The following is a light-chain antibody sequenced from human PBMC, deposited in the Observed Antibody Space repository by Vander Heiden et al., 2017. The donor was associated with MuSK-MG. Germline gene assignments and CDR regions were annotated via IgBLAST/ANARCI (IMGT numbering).Light chain of an antibody. CDR3: QSYDTSLGGSKV. Sequence: QSVLTQPPSVSGAPGQRVTISCTGTSSNLGAGYDVHWYQQFPGAAPKLLISGNTNRPSGVPDRFSGSKSGTSASLAISGLQTEDEADYYCQSYDTSLGGSKVCGGGTKLTVL. CDR1: SSNLGAGYD. V-gene: IGLV1-40*01. CDR2: GNT. J-gene: IGLJ2*01.